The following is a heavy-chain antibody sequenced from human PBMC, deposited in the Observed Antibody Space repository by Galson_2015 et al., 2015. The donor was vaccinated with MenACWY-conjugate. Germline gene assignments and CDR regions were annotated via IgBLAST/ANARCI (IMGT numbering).Heavy chain of an antibody. CDR3: ARLGGNYRTTSHFDY. CDR1: GFTFSTYW. D-gene: IGHD1-26*01. Sequence: SLRLSCAASGFTFSTYWMHWVRQAPGKGLVWVSRINNDGRSTSYADSVKGRFTISRDNAKNTLYLQMNSLRAEDTAVYYCARLGGNYRTTSHFDYWGQGTLVTVSS. J-gene: IGHJ4*02. V-gene: IGHV3-74*01. CDR2: INNDGRST.